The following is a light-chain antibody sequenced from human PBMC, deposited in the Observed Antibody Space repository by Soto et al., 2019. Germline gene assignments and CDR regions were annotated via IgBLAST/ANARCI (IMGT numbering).Light chain of an antibody. Sequence: DIQMTQSPSTLSASVGDRVTITCRASQSISSWLAWYQQKPGKAPKLLIYDASSLQRGVPSRFSGSGSGTEFTLTINNLQPEDFASYFCQQTFNSPPWTFGQGTKVDVK. J-gene: IGKJ1*01. V-gene: IGKV1-5*01. CDR3: QQTFNSPPWT. CDR1: QSISSW. CDR2: DAS.